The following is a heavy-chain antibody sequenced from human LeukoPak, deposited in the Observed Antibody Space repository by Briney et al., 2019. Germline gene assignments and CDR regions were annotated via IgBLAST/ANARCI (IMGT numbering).Heavy chain of an antibody. V-gene: IGHV4-59*01. CDR2: IYYSGST. CDR1: GGSISSYY. CDR3: ARAYYDFWSGYYGDAFDI. D-gene: IGHD3-3*01. Sequence: PPETLSLTCTVSGGSISSYYWSWIRQPPGKGLEWIGYIYYSGSTNYNPSLKSRVTISVDTSKNQFSLKLSSVTAADTAVYYCARAYYDFWSGYYGDAFDIWGQGTMVTVSS. J-gene: IGHJ3*02.